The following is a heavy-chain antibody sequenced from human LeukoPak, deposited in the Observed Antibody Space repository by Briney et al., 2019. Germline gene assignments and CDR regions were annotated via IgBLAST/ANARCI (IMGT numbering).Heavy chain of an antibody. Sequence: GGSLRLSCSASGFTFSSYGIHWVRQAPGKGLEYVSAISSNGGSTYYADSVKGRFTISRDNAKNSLYLQMNSLRAEDTAVYYCARTVVGATTAAFDIWGQGTMVTVSS. J-gene: IGHJ3*02. V-gene: IGHV3-64*04. CDR3: ARTVVGATTAAFDI. CDR1: GFTFSSYG. D-gene: IGHD1-26*01. CDR2: ISSNGGST.